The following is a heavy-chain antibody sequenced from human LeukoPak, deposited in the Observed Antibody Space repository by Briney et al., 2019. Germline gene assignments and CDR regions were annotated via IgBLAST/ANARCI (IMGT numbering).Heavy chain of an antibody. Sequence: SETLSLTCFVSGGSISGSHWSWIRQSPGKGLEWIGYIHYTGITDYNPSLRSRVTLSIDLSKNQFSLRLSSVTAADTAVYYCARTGGDCSSGLCYYAMDVWGQGTTVTVS. CDR2: IHYTGIT. CDR3: ARTGGDCSSGLCYYAMDV. J-gene: IGHJ6*02. D-gene: IGHD2-21*02. CDR1: GGSISGSH. V-gene: IGHV4-59*01.